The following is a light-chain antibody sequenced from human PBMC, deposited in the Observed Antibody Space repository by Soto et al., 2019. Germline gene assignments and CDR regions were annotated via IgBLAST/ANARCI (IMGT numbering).Light chain of an antibody. Sequence: QSALTQPASVSGSPGQSIAISCTGTSSDVGAYNYVSWYQQHPGKAPKLMIYEVSNRPSGVSNRFSASKSANTASLTISGLQAEDEADYYCSSYTSNSTWVFGGGTKVTVL. CDR3: SSYTSNSTWV. V-gene: IGLV2-14*01. CDR2: EVS. J-gene: IGLJ2*01. CDR1: SSDVGAYNY.